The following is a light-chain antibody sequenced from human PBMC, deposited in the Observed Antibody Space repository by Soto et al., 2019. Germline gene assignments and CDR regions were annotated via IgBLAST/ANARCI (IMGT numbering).Light chain of an antibody. Sequence: DIRMTQSPSSLSASVGGRVTITCRASQDIRNDLGWYQQKPGRAPRRLIYAASNLQSGVPSRFSGSGSGTEFTLTINSLQPEDFATYYCLEHSLYPLLTFGGGTKVDIK. V-gene: IGKV1-17*01. CDR2: AAS. J-gene: IGKJ4*01. CDR1: QDIRND. CDR3: LEHSLYPLLT.